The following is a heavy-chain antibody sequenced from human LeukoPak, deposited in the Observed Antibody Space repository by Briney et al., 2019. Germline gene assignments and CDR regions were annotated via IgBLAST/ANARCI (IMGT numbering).Heavy chain of an antibody. CDR2: IKQDGSEK. Sequence: GGSLRLSCAASGFTFSSYWMSWVRQAPGKGLEWVANIKQDGSEKYYVDSVKGRFTISRDNAKNSLYLQMNSLRAEDTAVYYCARDPGNTMARGVIMRLAFDIWGQGTMVPVSS. D-gene: IGHD3-10*01. CDR3: ARDPGNTMARGVIMRLAFDI. J-gene: IGHJ3*02. CDR1: GFTFSSYW. V-gene: IGHV3-7*03.